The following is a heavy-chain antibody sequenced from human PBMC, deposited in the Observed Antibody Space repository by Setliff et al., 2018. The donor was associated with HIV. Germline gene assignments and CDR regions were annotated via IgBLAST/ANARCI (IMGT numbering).Heavy chain of an antibody. J-gene: IGHJ4*01. D-gene: IGHD2-2*01. CDR1: GYNFNTYH. Sequence: ASVKVSCKASGYNFNTYHIHFIRQAPGHGLGWMGVINPGSRSADYAQKFQGRVTLTRDTSTGTVYMQLSSLRSDDTAVYYCARVYCSTTSCNDEYFYDYWGQGTLVTVSS. V-gene: IGHV1-46*02. CDR3: ARVYCSTTSCNDEYFYDY. CDR2: INPGSRSA.